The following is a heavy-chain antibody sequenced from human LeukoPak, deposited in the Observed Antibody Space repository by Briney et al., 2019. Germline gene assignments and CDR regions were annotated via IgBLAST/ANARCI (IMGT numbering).Heavy chain of an antibody. D-gene: IGHD4-17*01. CDR1: GGTFSSYA. J-gene: IGHJ5*02. CDR2: IIPIFGTA. CDR3: ARDIGDYENWFDP. Sequence: GASVKVSCKASGGTFSSYAISWVRQAPGQGLEWMGGIIPIFGTANYAQKFQGRVTITADKSTSTAYMELSSLRSEDTAVYYCARDIGDYENWFDPWGQGTLVTVSS. V-gene: IGHV1-69*06.